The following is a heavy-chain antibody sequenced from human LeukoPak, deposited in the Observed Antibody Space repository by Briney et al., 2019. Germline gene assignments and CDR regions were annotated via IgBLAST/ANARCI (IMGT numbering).Heavy chain of an antibody. CDR3: ARDDSLGYYDSSGGSGVFDY. CDR2: IYYSGST. V-gene: IGHV4-39*07. CDR1: GGSISSSSYY. D-gene: IGHD3-22*01. J-gene: IGHJ4*02. Sequence: SETLSLTCTVSGGSISSSSYYWGWIRQPPGKGLEWIGSIYYSGSTYYNPSLKSRVTISVDTSKNQFSLKLSSVTAADTAVYYCARDDSLGYYDSSGGSGVFDYWGQGTLVTVSS.